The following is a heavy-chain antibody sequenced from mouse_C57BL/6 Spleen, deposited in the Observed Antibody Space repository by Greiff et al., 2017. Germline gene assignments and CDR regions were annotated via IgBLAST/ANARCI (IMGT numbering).Heavy chain of an antibody. CDR1: GYTFTSYW. J-gene: IGHJ3*01. V-gene: IGHV1-74*01. CDR2: IHPSDSDT. D-gene: IGHD2-1*01. Sequence: QVQLQQPGAELVKPGASVKVSCKASGYTFTSYWMHWVKQRPGQGLEWIGRIHPSDSDTNYNQKFKGKATLTVDKSSSTAYMQLSSLTSEDSAVYYCTNSHGNYLAWFAYWGQGTLVTVSA. CDR3: TNSHGNYLAWFAY.